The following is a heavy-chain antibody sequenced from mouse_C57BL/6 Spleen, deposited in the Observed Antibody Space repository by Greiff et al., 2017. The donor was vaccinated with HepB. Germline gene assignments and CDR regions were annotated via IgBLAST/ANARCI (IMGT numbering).Heavy chain of an antibody. V-gene: IGHV5-4*01. CDR2: ISDGGSYT. J-gene: IGHJ4*01. CDR3: ARDHGYYAMDY. CDR1: GFTFSSYA. Sequence: DVKLVESGGGLVKPGGSLKLSCAASGFTFSSYAMSWVRQTPEKRLEWVATISDGGSYTYYPDNVKGRFTISRDNAKNNLYLQMSHLKSEDTAMYYCARDHGYYAMDYWGQGTSVTVSS.